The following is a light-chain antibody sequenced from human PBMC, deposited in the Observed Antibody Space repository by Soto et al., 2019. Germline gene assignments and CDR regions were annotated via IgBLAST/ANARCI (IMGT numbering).Light chain of an antibody. V-gene: IGKV3-15*01. CDR1: QSVSSSY. CDR3: QQYNNWPPIT. J-gene: IGKJ5*01. Sequence: EIVLTQSPGTLSVSHGERATLSCRASQSVSSSYLAWYQQKPGQAPRLLIYGASTRATGIPARFSGSGSGTEFTLTISSLQSEDFAVYYCQQYNNWPPITFGQGTLPE. CDR2: GAS.